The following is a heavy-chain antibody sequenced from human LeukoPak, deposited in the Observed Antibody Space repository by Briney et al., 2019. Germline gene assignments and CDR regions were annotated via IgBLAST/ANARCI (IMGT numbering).Heavy chain of an antibody. CDR2: ISYDGSNK. V-gene: IGHV3-30*18. CDR3: AKEYCSNSVCHSLDY. CDR1: GFTFSSSG. Sequence: PGRSLRLSCAASGFTFSSSGMHWVRQAPGKGLEWEAVISYDGSNKYYADSVKGRFTFSRDNSKNTLYLQMNSLRAEDTAVYYCAKEYCSNSVCHSLDYWGQGTLVTVSS. J-gene: IGHJ4*02. D-gene: IGHD2-8*01.